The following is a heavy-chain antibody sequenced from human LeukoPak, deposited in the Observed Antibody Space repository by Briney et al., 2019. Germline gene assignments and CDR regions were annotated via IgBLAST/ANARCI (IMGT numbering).Heavy chain of an antibody. CDR2: IYTSGST. J-gene: IGHJ4*02. CDR1: GGSISSGSYY. D-gene: IGHD1-1*01. Sequence: SETLSLTCTVSGGSISSGSYYWSWIRQPAGKGLEWIGRIYTSGSTNYNPSLKSRVTISVDTSKNRFSLKLSSVTAADTAVYYCARAPRGTDVPFDYWGQGTLVTVSS. CDR3: ARAPRGTDVPFDY. V-gene: IGHV4-61*02.